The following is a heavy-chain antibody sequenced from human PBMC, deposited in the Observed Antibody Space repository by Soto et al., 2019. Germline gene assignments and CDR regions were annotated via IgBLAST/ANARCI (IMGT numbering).Heavy chain of an antibody. V-gene: IGHV1-46*01. CDR3: ARGRGSYYYDSSGYPWYFDY. Sequence: GASVKVSCKASGYTFTSYYMHWVRQAPGQGLEWMGIINPSGGSTSYAQKFQGRVTMTRDTSTSTVYMELSSLRSEDTAVYYCARGRGSYYYDSSGYPWYFDYWGQGTLVTVSS. CDR2: INPSGGST. CDR1: GYTFTSYY. D-gene: IGHD3-22*01. J-gene: IGHJ4*02.